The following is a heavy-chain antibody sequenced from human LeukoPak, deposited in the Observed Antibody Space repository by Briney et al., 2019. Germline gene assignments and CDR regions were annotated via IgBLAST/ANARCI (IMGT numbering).Heavy chain of an antibody. CDR1: GYTFTGYY. J-gene: IGHJ4*02. D-gene: IGHD3-22*01. CDR2: INTNSGGT. V-gene: IGHV1-2*02. Sequence: GASVKVSCKASGYTFTGYYMHWVRQAPGQGLEWMGWINTNSGGTNYAQKFQGRVTMTRDTSISTAYMELSRLRSDDTAIYYCARSHRYYDSSAYYTGAKYYFDYWGQGTLVTVSS. CDR3: ARSHRYYDSSAYYTGAKYYFDY.